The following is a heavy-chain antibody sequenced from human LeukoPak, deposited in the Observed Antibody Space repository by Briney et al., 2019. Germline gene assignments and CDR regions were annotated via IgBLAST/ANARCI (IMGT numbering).Heavy chain of an antibody. J-gene: IGHJ3*02. CDR1: GYTFTGYY. V-gene: IGHV1-2*02. CDR3: ARVPDYGDCTRDCAFDI. D-gene: IGHD4-17*01. CDR2: INPNSGGT. Sequence: ASVKVSCKASGYTFTGYYMHWVRQAPGQGLEWMGWINPNSGGTNYAQKFQGRVTMTRDTSISTAYMELSRLRSDDTAVYYCARVPDYGDCTRDCAFDIWGQGTMVTVSS.